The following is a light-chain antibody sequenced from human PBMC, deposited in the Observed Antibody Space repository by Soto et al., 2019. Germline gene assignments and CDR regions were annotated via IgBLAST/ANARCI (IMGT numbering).Light chain of an antibody. J-gene: IGKJ2*01. CDR3: QQYGSSPPMYT. CDR1: QSVSSSY. V-gene: IGKV3-20*01. Sequence: EIVLTQSPGTLSLSPGERATLSCRASQSVSSSYLAWYQQKPGQAPRLLIYGASSRATGIPDRFSGSGSGTDFTLTISRPEPEDFAVYYCQQYGSSPPMYTFGQGTKTEI. CDR2: GAS.